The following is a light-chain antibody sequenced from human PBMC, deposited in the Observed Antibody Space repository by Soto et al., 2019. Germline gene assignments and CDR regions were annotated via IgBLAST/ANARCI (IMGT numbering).Light chain of an antibody. Sequence: IVLTQSPGTLSFSPGERATHSCRASQSVSSSYLAWYQQKPGQAPRLRIYGASSRATGIPYRFSGSGSGTDFTLIISRLEPDDFAVYYCQQYGSSPRTFGQGTKVEIK. J-gene: IGKJ1*01. CDR3: QQYGSSPRT. CDR1: QSVSSSY. CDR2: GAS. V-gene: IGKV3-20*01.